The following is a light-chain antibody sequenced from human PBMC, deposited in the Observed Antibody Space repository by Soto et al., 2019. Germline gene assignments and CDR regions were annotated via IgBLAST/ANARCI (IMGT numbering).Light chain of an antibody. CDR2: DAS. CDR3: QEHSNWPLT. J-gene: IGKJ4*01. Sequence: DIVMTQSPDSLAVSLGERATINCKSSQSVLYTSNSKKYLAWYQQKPGQAPRLLIYDASTRATGIPARFSGSGSGTEFTLTISSLQSEDFAVYYCQEHSNWPLTFGGGTKVDI. V-gene: IGKV4-1*01. CDR1: QSVLYTSNSKKY.